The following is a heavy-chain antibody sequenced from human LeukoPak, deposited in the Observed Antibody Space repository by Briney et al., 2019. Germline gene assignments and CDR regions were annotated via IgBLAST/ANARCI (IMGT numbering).Heavy chain of an antibody. D-gene: IGHD1/OR15-1a*01. CDR3: ARGQEQSYETTPPHYYYYYGMDV. CDR1: GYTFTSYG. J-gene: IGHJ6*02. Sequence: ASVKVSCKASGYTFTSYGISWVRQAPGQGLEWMGWISAYNGNTNYAQKLQGRVTMTTDTSTSTAYMELRSLRSDDTAVYYCARGQEQSYETTPPHYYYYYGMDVWGQGTTVTVSS. CDR2: ISAYNGNT. V-gene: IGHV1-18*01.